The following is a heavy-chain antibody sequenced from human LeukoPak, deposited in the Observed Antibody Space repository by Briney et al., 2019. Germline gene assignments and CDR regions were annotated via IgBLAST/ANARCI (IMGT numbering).Heavy chain of an antibody. J-gene: IGHJ1*01. D-gene: IGHD6-13*01. CDR1: DGSINTYSYY. Sequence: SETLSLTCTVSDGSINTYSYYWSWIRQPPGKGLEYIGYILPTGSTNYNPSLKSRVSISVDTSKNQFSLKVNSVTAADTAVYYCAGAAAGPPFQHWGQGTLVTVSS. CDR3: AGAAAGPPFQH. CDR2: ILPTGST. V-gene: IGHV4-4*09.